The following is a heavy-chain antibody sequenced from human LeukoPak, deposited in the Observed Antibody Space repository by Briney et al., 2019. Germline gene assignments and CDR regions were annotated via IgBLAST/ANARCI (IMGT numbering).Heavy chain of an antibody. CDR3: ARGMTTVTTRDPSRMDV. CDR1: GGSIRSYY. Sequence: PSETLSLTCTVSGGSIRSYYWSWIRQPPGKGLEWIGYIYYSGSTNYNPSLKSRVSISVDTSKNQFSLKLSSVTAADTAVYYRARGMTTVTTRDPSRMDVWGQGTTVTVSS. D-gene: IGHD4-17*01. CDR2: IYYSGST. J-gene: IGHJ6*02. V-gene: IGHV4-59*12.